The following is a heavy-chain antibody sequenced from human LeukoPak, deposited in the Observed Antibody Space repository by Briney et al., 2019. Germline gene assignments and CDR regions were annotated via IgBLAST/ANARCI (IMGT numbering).Heavy chain of an antibody. J-gene: IGHJ4*02. CDR3: AAGRPVGY. D-gene: IGHD1-26*01. V-gene: IGHV3-48*03. CDR2: ISRSGSTI. CDR1: RFTFSSYE. Sequence: GGSLRLSSAASRFTFSSYEMNWVRQAPGKGLEWVSYISRSGSTIYYADSVKGRFTSSRDNAKNSLYLQMNSLRAEDTAVYYCAAGRPVGYWGQGTLVAVSS.